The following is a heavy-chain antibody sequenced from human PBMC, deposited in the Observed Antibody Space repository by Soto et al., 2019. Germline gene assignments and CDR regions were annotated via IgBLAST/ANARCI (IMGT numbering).Heavy chain of an antibody. CDR3: AREDCSSTSCYAGGYCSGGSCFGY. CDR1: GYTFTSYY. D-gene: IGHD2-2*01. V-gene: IGHV1-2*04. J-gene: IGHJ4*02. Sequence: ASVKVSCKASGYTFTSYYMHWVRQAPGQGLEWMGIIIPNSGGTNYAQNFQGWVTMTRDTSISTAYMELSSLRSDDTAVYYCAREDCSSTSCYAGGYCSGGSCFGYWGQGTLVTVSS. CDR2: IIPNSGGT.